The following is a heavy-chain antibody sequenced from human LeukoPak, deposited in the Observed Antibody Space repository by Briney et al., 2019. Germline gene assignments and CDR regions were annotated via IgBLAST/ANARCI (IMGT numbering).Heavy chain of an antibody. CDR1: GGSISSSSYY. CDR2: IYYSGST. Sequence: SETLSLTCTVSGGSISSSSYYWGWIRQPPGKGLEWIGSIYYSGSTYYNPSLKSRVTISVDTSKNQFSLKLSSVTAADTAVFYCASRSALIAVARRRTYYFDYWGQGTLVTVSS. J-gene: IGHJ4*02. V-gene: IGHV4-39*01. D-gene: IGHD6-19*01. CDR3: ASRSALIAVARRRTYYFDY.